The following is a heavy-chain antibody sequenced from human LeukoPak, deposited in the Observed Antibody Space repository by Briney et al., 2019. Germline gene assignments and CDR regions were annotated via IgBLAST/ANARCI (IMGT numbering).Heavy chain of an antibody. J-gene: IGHJ5*02. D-gene: IGHD3-10*01. CDR2: ISAYNGNT. V-gene: IGHV1-18*01. CDR3: ARDGRLLWFGESWGPQGWFDP. Sequence: GASVKVSCKASGGTFSSYAISWVRQAPGQGLEWMGWISAYNGNTNYAQKLQGRVTMTTDTSTSTAYMELRSLRSDDTAVYYCARDGRLLWFGESWGPQGWFDPWGQGTLVTVSS. CDR1: GGTFSSYA.